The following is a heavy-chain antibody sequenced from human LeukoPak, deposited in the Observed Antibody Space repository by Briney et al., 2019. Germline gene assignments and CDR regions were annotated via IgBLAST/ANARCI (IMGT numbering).Heavy chain of an antibody. CDR1: GYSFTYYW. CDR3: ARRVVRGVIMSPFDS. D-gene: IGHD3-10*01. J-gene: IGHJ4*02. Sequence: GESLKISCKGSGYSFTYYWIGWVRQMPGKGLEWMWIIYPDDSDTRYRPSFQGQVTISVDKSISTAYLQWSSLKASDTAMYYCARRVVRGVIMSPFDSWGQGTLLTVS. CDR2: IYPDDSDT. V-gene: IGHV5-51*01.